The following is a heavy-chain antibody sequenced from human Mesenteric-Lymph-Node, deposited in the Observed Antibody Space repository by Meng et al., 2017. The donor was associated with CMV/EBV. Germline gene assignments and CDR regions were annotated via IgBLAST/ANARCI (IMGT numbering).Heavy chain of an antibody. D-gene: IGHD2-21*01. CDR2: VSPSSANT. CDR1: EYTFTSYG. V-gene: IGHV1-8*02. J-gene: IGHJ4*02. CDR3: AREPYCGGDCAPGDAY. Sequence: ASVKVSCKAFEYTFTSYGISWVRQAPGQGLEWMGWVSPSSANTGYAQKFEGRVTMTRDNSINTVYMELSSLKSDDTAVYYCAREPYCGGDCAPGDAYWGQGTLVTVSS.